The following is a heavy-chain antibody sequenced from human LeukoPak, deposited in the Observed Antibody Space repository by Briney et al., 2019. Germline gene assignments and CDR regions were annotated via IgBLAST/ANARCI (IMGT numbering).Heavy chain of an antibody. CDR1: GGSISSYY. CDR2: IYYSGTT. D-gene: IGHD4-23*01. V-gene: IGHV4-59*01. CDR3: ARVGVDYSGNIIKYYFDY. Sequence: PSETLSLTCTVSGGSISSYYWSWTRQPPGKGLEWIGYIYYSGTTNYNPSLKSRVIISVDTSKNQFSLKLSPVIAADTAVYYCARVGVDYSGNIIKYYFDYWGQGTLVTVSS. J-gene: IGHJ4*02.